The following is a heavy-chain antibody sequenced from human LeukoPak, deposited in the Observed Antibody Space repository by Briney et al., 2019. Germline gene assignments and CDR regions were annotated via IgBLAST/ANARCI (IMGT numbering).Heavy chain of an antibody. CDR3: AKEGYYDILTGYYIKGLFNY. J-gene: IGHJ4*02. CDR1: GFTFSNYA. D-gene: IGHD3-9*01. Sequence: GGSLRLSCAASGFTFSNYAMHWVRQAPGKGLEYVSAISSDGGSTFYANSVKGRFTISRDNSKNTLYLQMNSLRAEDTAVYYCAKEGYYDILTGYYIKGLFNYWGQGTLVTVSS. CDR2: ISSDGGST. V-gene: IGHV3-64*01.